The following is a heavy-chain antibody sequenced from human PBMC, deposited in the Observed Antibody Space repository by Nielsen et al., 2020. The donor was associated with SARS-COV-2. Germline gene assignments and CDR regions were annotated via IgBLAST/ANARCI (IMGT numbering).Heavy chain of an antibody. CDR3: TRPLDSGWYDY. CDR1: GFTFTNAW. V-gene: IGHV3-15*01. CDR2: IKSKTDGATT. D-gene: IGHD6-19*01. Sequence: GGSLRLSCAASGFTFTNAWMSWVRQTPGKGLEWVGRIKSKTDGATTDYAAPVKGRFTISRDDSKNTLLLQMNSLKAEDTAVYYCTRPLDSGWYDYWGQGTLVTVSS. J-gene: IGHJ4*02.